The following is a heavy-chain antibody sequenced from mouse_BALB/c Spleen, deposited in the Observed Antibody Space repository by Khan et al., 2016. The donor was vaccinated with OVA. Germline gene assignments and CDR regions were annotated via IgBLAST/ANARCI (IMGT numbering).Heavy chain of an antibody. J-gene: IGHJ2*01. D-gene: IGHD2-3*01. CDR1: GYTFTDYA. Sequence: QVRLQQSGPELVRPGVSVKISCKGSGYTFTDYALHWVKQSHAKSLEWIGLISTYSGYTKYKQNFKGKATMTVDKYSSTAYMELARLTSEDSAICYCTRPAYDGYYDYWGQGTTLTVSS. V-gene: IGHV1S137*01. CDR3: TRPAYDGYYDY. CDR2: ISTYSGYT.